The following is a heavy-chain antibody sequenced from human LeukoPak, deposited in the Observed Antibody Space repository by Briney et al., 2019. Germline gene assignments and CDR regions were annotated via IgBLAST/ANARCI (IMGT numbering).Heavy chain of an antibody. CDR2: IYSGGST. CDR3: ARGTAVERYNWFDP. D-gene: IGHD6-19*01. Sequence: GGSLRLSCAASGFTVSSNYMSWVRQAPGKGLEWVSVIYSGGSTYYADSVKGRFTISRDNSKNTLYLQVNSLRAEDTAVYYCARGTAVERYNWFDPWGQGTLVTVSS. CDR1: GFTVSSNY. V-gene: IGHV3-66*01. J-gene: IGHJ5*02.